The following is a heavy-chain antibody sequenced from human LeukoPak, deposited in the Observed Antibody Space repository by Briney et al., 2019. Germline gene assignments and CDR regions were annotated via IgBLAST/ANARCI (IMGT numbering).Heavy chain of an antibody. CDR3: AKPARTDYTDY. CDR2: TSGSGGST. V-gene: IGHV3-23*01. Sequence: GGSLRLSCAASGFPFSSYEMNWVRQAPGKGLEWVSATSGSGGSTYYADSVKGRFTISRDNSKNTLYLQMNSLRAEDTAVYYCAKPARTDYTDYWGQGTLVTVSS. J-gene: IGHJ4*02. D-gene: IGHD1-14*01. CDR1: GFPFSSYE.